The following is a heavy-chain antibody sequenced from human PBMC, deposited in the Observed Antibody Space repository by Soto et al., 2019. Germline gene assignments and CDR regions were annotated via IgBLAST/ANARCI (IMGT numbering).Heavy chain of an antibody. V-gene: IGHV3-21*01. CDR2: ISSSSTYI. J-gene: IGHJ6*02. CDR3: ARGTGSKGLDV. CDR1: GFTFSSYS. Sequence: PGGSLRLSCADSGFTFSSYSMDWVRQAPGKGLEWVSFISSSSTYIHYADSVKGRFTISRDDAKNSLYLQMNSLRAEDTAVYYCARGTGSKGLDVWGQGATVTVSS. D-gene: IGHD4-4*01.